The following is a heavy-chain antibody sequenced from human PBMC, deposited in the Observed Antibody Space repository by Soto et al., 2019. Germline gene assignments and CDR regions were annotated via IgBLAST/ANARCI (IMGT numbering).Heavy chain of an antibody. Sequence: LGESLKISCKGSGYSFTSYWIGWVRQMPGKGLEWMGIIYPGDSDTRYSPSFQGQVTISADKSISTAYLQWSSLKASDTAMYYCASIAAAGTELGAFDIWGQGTMVTVSS. D-gene: IGHD6-13*01. CDR1: GYSFTSYW. J-gene: IGHJ3*02. CDR2: IYPGDSDT. CDR3: ASIAAAGTELGAFDI. V-gene: IGHV5-51*01.